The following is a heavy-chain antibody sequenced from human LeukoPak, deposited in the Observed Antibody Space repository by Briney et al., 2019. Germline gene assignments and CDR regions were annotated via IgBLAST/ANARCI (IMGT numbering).Heavy chain of an antibody. D-gene: IGHD6-13*01. V-gene: IGHV1-2*06. Sequence: GASVKVSCKASGYTFTGYYMHWVRQAPGQGLEWMGRINPNSGGTNYAQKLQGRVTMTGDTSISTANMELSRLRSDDTAVYYCARGGDLPGGAAAGDFDYWGQGTLVTVSS. CDR1: GYTFTGYY. CDR3: ARGGDLPGGAAAGDFDY. CDR2: INPNSGGT. J-gene: IGHJ4*02.